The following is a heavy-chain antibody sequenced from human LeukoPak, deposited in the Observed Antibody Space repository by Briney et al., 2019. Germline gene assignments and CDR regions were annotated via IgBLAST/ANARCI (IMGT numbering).Heavy chain of an antibody. CDR2: ISYDGSNK. J-gene: IGHJ4*02. D-gene: IGHD6-19*01. CDR3: AKDRGSGHMDY. V-gene: IGHV3-30*18. Sequence: GRSLRLSCAASGFTFSNFGMHWVRLAPGKGLEWVAVISYDGSNKYYGDSVKDRFSISRDDSKNTLFLQMNTLRAEDTAVYYCAKDRGSGHMDYWGQGTLVTVSS. CDR1: GFTFSNFG.